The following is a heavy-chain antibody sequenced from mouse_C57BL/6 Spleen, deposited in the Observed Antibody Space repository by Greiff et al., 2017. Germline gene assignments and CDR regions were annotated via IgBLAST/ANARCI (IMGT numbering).Heavy chain of an antibody. CDR1: GFTFSSYG. CDR3: ARQGYGSSLYAMDY. V-gene: IGHV5-6*01. J-gene: IGHJ4*01. D-gene: IGHD1-1*01. Sequence: EVMLVESGGDLVKPGGSLKLSCAASGFTFSSYGMSWVRQTPDKRLEWVATISSGGSYTYYPDSVKGRFTISRDNAKNTLYLQMSSLKSEDTAMYYCARQGYGSSLYAMDYWGQGTSVTVSS. CDR2: ISSGGSYT.